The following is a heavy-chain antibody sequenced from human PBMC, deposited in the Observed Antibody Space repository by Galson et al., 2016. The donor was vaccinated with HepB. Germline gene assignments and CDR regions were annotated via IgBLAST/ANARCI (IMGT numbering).Heavy chain of an antibody. V-gene: IGHV3-7*01. Sequence: SLRLSCAASGFTFTSNWMNWVGQAPGKGLEWVASINRDGDEKYYVDFVKGRFTISRDNANNSLYLQMNSLRVEDTAVYYCARGTVMDGWGQGTTVTVSS. D-gene: IGHD4-17*01. CDR3: ARGTVMDG. J-gene: IGHJ6*02. CDR1: GFTFTSNW. CDR2: INRDGDEK.